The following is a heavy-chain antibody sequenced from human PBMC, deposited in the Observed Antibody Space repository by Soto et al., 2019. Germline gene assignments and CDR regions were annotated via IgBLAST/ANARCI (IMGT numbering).Heavy chain of an antibody. V-gene: IGHV1-18*04. J-gene: IGHJ4*02. CDR2: ITAYNNNT. CDR1: GYTFTSYG. D-gene: IGHD3-3*01. CDR3: ARGQIQSDFDY. Sequence: GASVKVSCKASGYTFTSYGLNWVRQAPGQGLEWMGWITAYNNNTNYAQKVQGRAILTIDTSTTTGYMELRSLRSDDTAVYYCARGQIQSDFDYWGQGTLVTVSS.